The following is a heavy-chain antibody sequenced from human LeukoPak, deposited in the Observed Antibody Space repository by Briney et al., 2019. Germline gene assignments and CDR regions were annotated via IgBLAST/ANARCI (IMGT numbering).Heavy chain of an antibody. V-gene: IGHV3-30-3*01. CDR3: ARDPVPAAARHFDY. CDR1: GGTFSTYA. Sequence: SCKASGGTFSTYAMHWVRQAPGKGLEWVAVTSSDGTVKYYPDSVKGRFTISRDNSKNTLYLQVNSLRPEDTGVYYCARDPVPAAARHFDYWGQGTLVTVSS. D-gene: IGHD2-2*01. J-gene: IGHJ4*01. CDR2: TSSDGTVK.